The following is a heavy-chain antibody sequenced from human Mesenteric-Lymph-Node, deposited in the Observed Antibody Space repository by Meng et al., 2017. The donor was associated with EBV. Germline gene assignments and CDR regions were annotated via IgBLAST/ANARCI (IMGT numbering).Heavy chain of an antibody. Sequence: QVPLQVSGPCLGRPSESLALPGNCAGGSFSSSSYSWGWIRQPPGKGLEWIGIIYYSGSTYYNPSLKSRVTISVDTSKNQFYLKLSSVTAADTAVYYCARDSRGMYYFDYWSQGTLVTVSS. CDR1: GGSFSSSSYS. D-gene: IGHD6-19*01. V-gene: IGHV4-39*07. J-gene: IGHJ4*02. CDR3: ARDSRGMYYFDY. CDR2: IYYSGST.